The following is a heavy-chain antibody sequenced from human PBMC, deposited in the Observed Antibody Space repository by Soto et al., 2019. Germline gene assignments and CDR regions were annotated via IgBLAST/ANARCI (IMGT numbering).Heavy chain of an antibody. J-gene: IGHJ4*02. CDR3: ARGGGFCGDDCYKGGVDY. V-gene: IGHV3-30-3*01. D-gene: IGHD2-21*02. Sequence: PGGSLRLSCAVSGFTFSPYTMHWVRQAPGKGLEWVAVISYDGSNKYYADSVKGRFIISRDNSKNTLYLQMNSLRPKDTSVYYCARGGGFCGDDCYKGGVDYWGQGTLVTVSS. CDR1: GFTFSPYT. CDR2: ISYDGSNK.